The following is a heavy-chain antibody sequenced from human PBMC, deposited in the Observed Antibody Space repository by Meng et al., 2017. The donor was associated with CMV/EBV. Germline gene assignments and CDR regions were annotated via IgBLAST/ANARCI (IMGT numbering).Heavy chain of an antibody. J-gene: IGHJ5*02. CDR3: ARDSIAARPGWFDP. CDR1: VFTFSSYW. V-gene: IGHV3-74*01. CDR2: INSDGSST. Sequence: ASVFTFSSYWMHWVRQAPGKGLVWVSRINSDGSSTSYADSVKGRFTISRDNAKNTLYLQMNSLRAEDTAVYYCARDSIAARPGWFDPWGQGTLVTVSS. D-gene: IGHD6-6*01.